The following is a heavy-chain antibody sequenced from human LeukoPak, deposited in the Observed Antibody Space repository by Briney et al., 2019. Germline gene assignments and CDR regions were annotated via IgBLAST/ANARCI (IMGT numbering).Heavy chain of an antibody. V-gene: IGHV4-59*01. CDR2: IYYSGST. J-gene: IGHJ5*02. CDR3: ARDTTGDNWFDP. D-gene: IGHD1-1*01. Sequence: SETLSLTCTVSGGSISSYYWSWLRQPPGKGLEWIGYIYYSGSTNYNPSLKSRVTISVDTSKNQFSLKLSSVTAADTAVYYCARDTTGDNWFDPWGQGTLVTVSS. CDR1: GGSISSYY.